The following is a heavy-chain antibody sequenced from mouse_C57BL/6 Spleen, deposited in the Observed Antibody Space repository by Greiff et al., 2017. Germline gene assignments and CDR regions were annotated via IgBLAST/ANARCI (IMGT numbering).Heavy chain of an antibody. D-gene: IGHD1-1*01. V-gene: IGHV5-4*01. CDR1: GFTFSSYA. CDR2: ISDGGSYT. CDR3: ARDYYGSSYWFAY. J-gene: IGHJ3*01. Sequence: KLMESGGGLVRPGGSLKLSCAASGFTFSSYALSWVRQTPEKRLEWVATISDGGSYTYYPDNVKGRVTISRDNAKNNLYLQMSHLKSEDTAMYYCARDYYGSSYWFAYWGQGTLVTVSA.